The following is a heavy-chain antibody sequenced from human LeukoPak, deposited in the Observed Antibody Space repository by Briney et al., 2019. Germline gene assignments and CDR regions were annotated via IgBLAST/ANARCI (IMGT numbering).Heavy chain of an antibody. CDR1: GFTFNSYA. J-gene: IGHJ4*02. D-gene: IGHD3-16*01. V-gene: IGHV3-23*01. CDR3: AKDMAQYDYVWVPFDG. Sequence: GGSLRLSCAASGFTFNSYAMSWVRQAPGKGLEWVSAISGSGGSTYYADSVKGRFTIPRDNPKNTLYLQMNSLRAEDTAVYYCAKDMAQYDYVWVPFDGWGQGTPVTASS. CDR2: ISGSGGST.